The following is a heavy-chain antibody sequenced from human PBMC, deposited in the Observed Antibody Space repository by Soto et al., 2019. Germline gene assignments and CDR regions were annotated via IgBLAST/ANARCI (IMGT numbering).Heavy chain of an antibody. Sequence: SETLSLTCAVSGGSISSSNWWSWARQPPGKGLEWIGEIYHSGSTNYNPSLKSRVTISVDKSKNQFSLKLSSVTAADTAVYYCARGGNYDILTGFPYYFDYWGQGTLVTVSS. CDR2: IYHSGST. J-gene: IGHJ4*02. CDR3: ARGGNYDILTGFPYYFDY. CDR1: GGSISSSNW. V-gene: IGHV4-4*02. D-gene: IGHD3-9*01.